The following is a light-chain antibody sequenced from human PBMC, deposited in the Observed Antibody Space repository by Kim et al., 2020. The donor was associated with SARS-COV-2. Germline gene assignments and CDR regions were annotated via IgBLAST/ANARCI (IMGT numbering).Light chain of an antibody. J-gene: IGLJ7*01. V-gene: IGLV2-18*02. CDR3: SSLTASSICV. CDR2: EVN. Sequence: GQSVTISGSGTRSDIGVYVGGSWYQQAPGTTPKLLIYEVNNRPSGVPDRFTGSKSGNTATLAISGLQAEDEADYYCSSLTASSICVFGGGAQLTVL. CDR1: RSDIGVYVG.